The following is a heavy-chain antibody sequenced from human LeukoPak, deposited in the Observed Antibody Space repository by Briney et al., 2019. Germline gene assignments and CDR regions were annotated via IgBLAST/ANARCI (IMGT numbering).Heavy chain of an antibody. CDR3: AKTAFGVYAGRIWYFDL. V-gene: IGHV1-8*01. Sequence: ASVKVSCKASGYTFTSYDINWVRQATGQGLEWMGWMNPNSGNTGYAQKFQGRVTMTRNTSISTAYMELSSLRSEDTAVYYCAKTAFGVYAGRIWYFDLWGRGTLVTVSS. J-gene: IGHJ2*01. CDR1: GYTFTSYD. D-gene: IGHD5/OR15-5a*01. CDR2: MNPNSGNT.